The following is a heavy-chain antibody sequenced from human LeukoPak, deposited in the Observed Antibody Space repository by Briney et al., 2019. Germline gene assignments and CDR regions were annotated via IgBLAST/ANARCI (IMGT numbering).Heavy chain of an antibody. CDR2: IYYSGST. J-gene: IGHJ4*02. CDR1: GGSISSYY. CDR3: ARFDSAGYCSSTSCSYYFDY. D-gene: IGHD2-2*01. Sequence: SETLSLTCTVSGGSISSYYWSWIRQPPGKGLEWIGYIYYSGSTNYNPSLKSRVTISVDTSKNQFSLKLSSVTAADTAVYYCARFDSAGYCSSTSCSYYFDYWGQGTLVTVSS. V-gene: IGHV4-59*01.